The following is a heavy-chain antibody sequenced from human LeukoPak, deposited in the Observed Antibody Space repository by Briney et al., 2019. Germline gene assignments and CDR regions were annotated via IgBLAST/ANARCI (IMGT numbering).Heavy chain of an antibody. CDR3: ASYWERSQRSGSYYYPPYYYYYMDV. CDR2: ISPNSGGT. Sequence: ASVKVSCKASGYTFTGYYMHWVRQAPGQGLEWMGWISPNSGGTNYAQKFQGRVTMTRDTSISTAYMELSRLRSDDTAVYYCASYWERSQRSGSYYYPPYYYYYMDVWGKGTTVTVSS. V-gene: IGHV1-2*02. CDR1: GYTFTGYY. D-gene: IGHD3-10*01. J-gene: IGHJ6*03.